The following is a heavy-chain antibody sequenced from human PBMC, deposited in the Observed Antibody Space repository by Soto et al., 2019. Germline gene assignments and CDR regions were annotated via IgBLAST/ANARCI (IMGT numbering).Heavy chain of an antibody. CDR2: INPSGGST. V-gene: IGHV1-46*03. CDR1: GYTFTSYY. Sequence: QVQLVQSGAEVKKPGASVKVSCKASGYTFTSYYMHWVRQAPGQGLEWMGIINPSGGSTSYAQKFQGRVTMTRDTSTSTVYVELSSLRSEDTAVYYCARVRLTFGGVIVFDYWGQGTLVTVSS. D-gene: IGHD3-16*02. J-gene: IGHJ4*02. CDR3: ARVRLTFGGVIVFDY.